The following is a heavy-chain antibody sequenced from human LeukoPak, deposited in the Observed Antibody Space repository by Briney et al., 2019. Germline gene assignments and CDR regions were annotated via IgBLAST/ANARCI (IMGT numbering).Heavy chain of an antibody. D-gene: IGHD1-26*01. CDR2: INHSGST. V-gene: IGHV4-34*01. J-gene: IGHJ6*02. CDR1: GGSFSGYY. Sequence: SETLSLTCAVYGGSFSGYYWSWIRQPPGKGLEWIGEINHSGSTNYNPSLKSRVTISVDTSKNQFSLKLSSVTAADTAVYYRARRPGPYSGSYFPYYYYYGMDVWGQGTTVTVSS. CDR3: ARRPGPYSGSYFPYYYYYGMDV.